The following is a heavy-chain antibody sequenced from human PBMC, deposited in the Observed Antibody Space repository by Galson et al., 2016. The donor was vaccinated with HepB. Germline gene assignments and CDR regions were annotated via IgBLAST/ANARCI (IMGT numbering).Heavy chain of an antibody. Sequence: SLRLSCAASGFTFSRYWIHWVRQAPGKGLMWVSRINPDGSWTTYADSVKGRFTISRDNANNTLYLQMNSLRAEDTAVYYCARDRASSGWYVFGSWGQGTLVTVAS. CDR3: ARDRASSGWYVFGS. J-gene: IGHJ4*02. D-gene: IGHD6-19*01. CDR1: GFTFSRYW. V-gene: IGHV3-74*01. CDR2: INPDGSWT.